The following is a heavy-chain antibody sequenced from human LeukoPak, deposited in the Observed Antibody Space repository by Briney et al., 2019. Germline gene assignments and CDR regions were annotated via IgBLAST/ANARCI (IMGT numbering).Heavy chain of an antibody. CDR3: AVSSSEGYSYGWDFDY. J-gene: IGHJ4*02. Sequence: PSETLSLTCAVYGGSFSGYYWGWIRQPPGKGLEWIGEINHSGSTNYNPSLKSRVTISVDTSKNQFSLKLSSVTAADTAVYYCAVSSSEGYSYGWDFDYWGQGTLVTVSS. CDR1: GGSFSGYY. V-gene: IGHV4-34*01. D-gene: IGHD5-18*01. CDR2: INHSGST.